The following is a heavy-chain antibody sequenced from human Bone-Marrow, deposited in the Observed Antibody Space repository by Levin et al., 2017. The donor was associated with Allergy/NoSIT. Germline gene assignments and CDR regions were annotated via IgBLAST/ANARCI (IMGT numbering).Heavy chain of an antibody. CDR3: AKPGIAVAGNAGFDY. Sequence: ESLKISCAASGFTFSSYAMSWVRQAPGKGLEWVSAISGSGGSTYYADSVKGRFTISRDNSKNTLYLQMNSLRAEDTAVYYCAKPGIAVAGNAGFDYWGQGTLVTVSS. D-gene: IGHD6-19*01. CDR1: GFTFSSYA. CDR2: ISGSGGST. V-gene: IGHV3-23*01. J-gene: IGHJ4*02.